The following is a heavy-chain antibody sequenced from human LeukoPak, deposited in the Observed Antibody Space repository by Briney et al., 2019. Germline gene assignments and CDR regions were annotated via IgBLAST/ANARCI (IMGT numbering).Heavy chain of an antibody. D-gene: IGHD2-2*01. J-gene: IGHJ4*02. CDR1: GGTFSSYA. V-gene: IGHV1-18*01. CDR3: ARGTLYCNSTNCPGDY. CDR2: ISTYTGNT. Sequence: ASVKVSCKASGGTFSSYAISWVRQAPGQGLEWMGWISTYTGNTNSAQKLQGRVTMTTDTSTNTAYMELRSLRSDDTAVYYCARGTLYCNSTNCPGDYWGQGTLVIVSS.